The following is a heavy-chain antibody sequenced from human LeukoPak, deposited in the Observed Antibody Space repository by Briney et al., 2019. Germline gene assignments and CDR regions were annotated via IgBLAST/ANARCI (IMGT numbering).Heavy chain of an antibody. V-gene: IGHV3-74*01. Sequence: GGSLRLSCAASGFSFSSYWMHWVRQAPGKGLVWVSRISSDGSIINYADSVKGRFTISRDNAKNSLYLQMNSLRVEDTAVYYCARVFRPSLTVFIIRGAFDIWGQGTMVTVSS. CDR2: ISSDGSII. J-gene: IGHJ3*02. CDR1: GFSFSSYW. D-gene: IGHD3-3*01. CDR3: ARVFRPSLTVFIIRGAFDI.